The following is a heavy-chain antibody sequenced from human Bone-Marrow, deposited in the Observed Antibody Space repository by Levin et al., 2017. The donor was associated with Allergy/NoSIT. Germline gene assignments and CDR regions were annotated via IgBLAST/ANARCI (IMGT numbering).Heavy chain of an antibody. J-gene: IGHJ4*02. D-gene: IGHD2-2*01. CDR2: ISYDGSNK. V-gene: IGHV3-30-3*01. Sequence: GESLKISCAASGFTFSSYAMHWVRQAPGKGLEWVAVISYDGSNKYYADSVKGRFTISRDNSKNTLYLQMNSLRAEDTAVYYCARGEIGDIVVVPQDYWGQGTLVTVSS. CDR3: ARGEIGDIVVVPQDY. CDR1: GFTFSSYA.